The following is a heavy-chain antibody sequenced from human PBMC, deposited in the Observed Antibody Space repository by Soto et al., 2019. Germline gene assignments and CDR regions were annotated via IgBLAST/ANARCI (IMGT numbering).Heavy chain of an antibody. J-gene: IGHJ6*02. CDR1: GYSFTSYW. V-gene: IGHV5-51*01. D-gene: IGHD3-10*01. Sequence: GESLKISCKGSGYSFTSYWIGWVRQMPGKGLEWMGIIYPGDSATRYSPSFQGQVTISADKSISTAYLQWSSLKASDTGMYYCARHGHFGSGSYYKRYYHYGMDVWGQGTTVTVSS. CDR3: ARHGHFGSGSYYKRYYHYGMDV. CDR2: IYPGDSAT.